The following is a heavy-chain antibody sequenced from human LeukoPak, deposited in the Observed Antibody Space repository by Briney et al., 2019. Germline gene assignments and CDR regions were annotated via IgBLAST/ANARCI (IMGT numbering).Heavy chain of an antibody. J-gene: IGHJ3*02. CDR3: ATDRGAVTDAFDI. CDR2: MNPNSGNT. Sequence: ASVKVSCKASGYTLTSYDINWVRQATGQGLEWMGWMNPNSGNTGYAQKFQGRVTITRNTSISTAYMELSSLRPEDTAVYYCATDRGAVTDAFDIWGQGTMVTVSS. D-gene: IGHD5-18*01. V-gene: IGHV1-8*03. CDR1: GYTLTSYD.